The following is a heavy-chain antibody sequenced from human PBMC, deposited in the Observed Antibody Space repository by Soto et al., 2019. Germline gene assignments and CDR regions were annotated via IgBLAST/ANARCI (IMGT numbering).Heavy chain of an antibody. J-gene: IGHJ4*02. CDR2: ISAHNGNT. V-gene: IGHV1-18*01. Sequence: QVHLVQSGAEVKKPGASVKVSCKGSGYGFTTYGITWVRQAPGQGLEWMAWISAHNGNTNYAQKLQGRVTVTRDTSTSTAYMKLSSLRSDDTTVYYGARGRYGDYWGQGALVTVSS. CDR1: GYGFTTYG. D-gene: IGHD1-1*01. CDR3: ARGRYGDY.